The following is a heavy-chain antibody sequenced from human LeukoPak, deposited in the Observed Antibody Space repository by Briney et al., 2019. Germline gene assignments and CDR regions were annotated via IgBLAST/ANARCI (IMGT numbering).Heavy chain of an antibody. CDR3: ARYYYDSSGYYYALDY. J-gene: IGHJ4*02. Sequence: GGSLRLSCAASGFTFSSHAMSWVRQAPGKGLEWVSVINSGGGDTYYAGSVKGRFTISRDNAKNSLYLQMSSLRVEDTAVYYCARYYYDSSGYYYALDYWGQGALVTVSS. CDR2: INSGGGDT. D-gene: IGHD3-22*01. V-gene: IGHV3-23*03. CDR1: GFTFSSHA.